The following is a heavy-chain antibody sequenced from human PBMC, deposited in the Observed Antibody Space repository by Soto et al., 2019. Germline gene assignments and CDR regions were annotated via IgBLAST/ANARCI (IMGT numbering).Heavy chain of an antibody. CDR3: ARVKKCYDFWSGYYWFDP. Sequence: SETLSLTCTVSGGSISSYYWSWIRQPPGKGLEWIGYIYYSGSTNYNPSLKSRVTISVDTSKNQFSPKLSSVTAADTAVYYCARVKKCYDFWSGYYWFDPWGQGTLVTVSS. CDR1: GGSISSYY. J-gene: IGHJ5*02. V-gene: IGHV4-59*01. D-gene: IGHD3-3*01. CDR2: IYYSGST.